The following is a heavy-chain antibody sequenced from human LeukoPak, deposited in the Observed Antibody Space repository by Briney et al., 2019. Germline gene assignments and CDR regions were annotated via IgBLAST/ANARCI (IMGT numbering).Heavy chain of an antibody. Sequence: ETLSLTCSVSGASVTTYYWSWIRQTPGKGLEWVAKIKADGGEKDHVASVKGRFTISRDNAKNSLYLQMNSLRVEDTAVYYCARGGAARPDFWGQGTLVTVSS. CDR2: IKADGGEK. J-gene: IGHJ4*02. CDR1: GASVTTYY. V-gene: IGHV3-7*01. CDR3: ARGGAARPDF. D-gene: IGHD6-6*01.